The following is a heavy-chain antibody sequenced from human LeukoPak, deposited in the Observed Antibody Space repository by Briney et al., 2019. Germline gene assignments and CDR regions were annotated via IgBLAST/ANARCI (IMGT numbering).Heavy chain of an antibody. CDR1: GGSISSSSYY. J-gene: IGHJ5*02. Sequence: PSETLSLTCTVSGGSISSSSYYWGWIRQPPGKGLEWIGSIYYSGSTYYNPSLKSRVTISVDTSKNQFSLKLSSVTAADTAVYYCARDREDYYDSSGYHSWFDPWGQGTLVTVSS. D-gene: IGHD3-22*01. V-gene: IGHV4-39*07. CDR3: ARDREDYYDSSGYHSWFDP. CDR2: IYYSGST.